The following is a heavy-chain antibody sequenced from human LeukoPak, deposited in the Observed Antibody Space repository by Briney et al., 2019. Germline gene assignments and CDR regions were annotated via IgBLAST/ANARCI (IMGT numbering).Heavy chain of an antibody. J-gene: IGHJ4*02. D-gene: IGHD2-2*01. CDR3: ASRHPYCSSTSCYVDY. Sequence: GGPLRLSCAASGFTFSSYAMSWVRQAPGKGLEWVSAISGSGGSTYYADSVKGRFTISRDNSKNTLYLQMNSLRAEDTAVYYCASRHPYCSSTSCYVDYWGQGTLVTVSS. CDR2: ISGSGGST. CDR1: GFTFSSYA. V-gene: IGHV3-23*01.